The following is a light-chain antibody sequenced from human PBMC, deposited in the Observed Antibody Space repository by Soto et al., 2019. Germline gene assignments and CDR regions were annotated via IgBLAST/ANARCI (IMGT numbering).Light chain of an antibody. Sequence: DIVMTHSPDSLAVSLGERATINCKSSQSVLYSSNNKNYLAWYQQKPGQPPKLLIYWASTRESGVPDRFSGSGSGTDFTLTISSLQAEDVAVYYCQQYYSTPPITFGPGT. V-gene: IGKV4-1*01. CDR3: QQYYSTPPIT. CDR2: WAS. CDR1: QSVLYSSNNKNY. J-gene: IGKJ3*01.